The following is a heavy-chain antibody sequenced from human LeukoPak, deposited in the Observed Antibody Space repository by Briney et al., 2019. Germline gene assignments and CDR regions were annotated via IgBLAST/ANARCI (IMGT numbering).Heavy chain of an antibody. Sequence: SGTLTLTCAVYGGSFSGYYWSWIRQPPGKGLEWIGEINHSGSTNYNPSLKSRVTISVDTSKNQFSLKLSSVTAADTAVYYCARDEGQLVLQSGFDYWGQGTLVTVSS. CDR1: GGSFSGYY. CDR2: INHSGST. CDR3: ARDEGQLVLQSGFDY. J-gene: IGHJ4*02. D-gene: IGHD6-6*01. V-gene: IGHV4-34*01.